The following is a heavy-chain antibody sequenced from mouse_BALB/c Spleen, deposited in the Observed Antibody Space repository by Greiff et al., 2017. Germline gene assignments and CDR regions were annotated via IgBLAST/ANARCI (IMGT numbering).Heavy chain of an antibody. D-gene: IGHD3-1*01. J-gene: IGHJ3*01. Sequence: EVKLMESGPSLVKPSQTLSLTCSVTGDSITSCYWNWIRQFPGNRLEYMGYISYSGSTYYNPSLKSRISITRDTSKNQYYLQLNSVTTEDTATYYCARAARATWFAYWGQGTLVTVSA. CDR1: GDSITSCY. CDR2: ISYSGST. V-gene: IGHV3-8*02. CDR3: ARAARATWFAY.